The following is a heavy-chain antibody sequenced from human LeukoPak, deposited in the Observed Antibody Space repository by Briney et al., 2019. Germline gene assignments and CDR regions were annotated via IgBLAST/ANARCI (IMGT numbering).Heavy chain of an antibody. J-gene: IGHJ5*02. CDR1: GGSISSYY. CDR3: ARLKVGAVAGWFDP. CDR2: IYYSGST. V-gene: IGHV4-59*08. D-gene: IGHD6-19*01. Sequence: KASETPSLTCTVSGGSISSYYWSWIRQPPGKGLEWIGYIYYSGSTNYNPSLKSRVTISVDTSKNQFSLKLSSVTAADTAVYYCARLKVGAVAGWFDPWGQGTLVTVSS.